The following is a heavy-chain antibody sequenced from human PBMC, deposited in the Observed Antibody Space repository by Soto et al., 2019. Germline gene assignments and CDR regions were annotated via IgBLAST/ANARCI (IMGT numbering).Heavy chain of an antibody. CDR3: ARDRVVGATLMRGFDP. D-gene: IGHD1-26*01. CDR2: INAGNGDT. V-gene: IGHV1-3*01. CDR1: GYTFSSYA. J-gene: IGHJ5*02. Sequence: GASVKVSCKASGYTFSSYAIHWVRQAPGQRLEWMGWINAGNGDTKYSQKFQGRVIITRDTSASTAYMELSSLRSEDTAVYYCARDRVVGATLMRGFDPWGQGTLVTVSS.